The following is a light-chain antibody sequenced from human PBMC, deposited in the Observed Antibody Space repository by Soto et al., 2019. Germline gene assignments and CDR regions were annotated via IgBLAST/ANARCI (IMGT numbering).Light chain of an antibody. J-gene: IGKJ4*01. CDR3: QHFDSSPA. CDR2: GAS. V-gene: IGKV3-20*01. CDR1: QSVSSSN. Sequence: QAPRILICFPGGRITHYLGASQSVSSSNLGRYHQKPGQAPRLLIYGASARAPGIPDRFSGTGSGTESTLTTSRLEPEDFAVYCCQHFDSSPAFGGGTKVDIK.